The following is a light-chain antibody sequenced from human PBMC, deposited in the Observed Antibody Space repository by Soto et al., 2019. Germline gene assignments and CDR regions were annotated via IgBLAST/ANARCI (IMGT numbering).Light chain of an antibody. CDR3: QQYGSSPYWT. Sequence: EIVLTQSPGTLSLSPGERATLSCRASQSVSSSYLAWYQQKPGQAPRLLIYGASSRATGIPDRFSGSGSGTDFTLTISRLEPEDFAVYYCQQYGSSPYWTFGQVTKVEIK. V-gene: IGKV3-20*01. CDR1: QSVSSSY. CDR2: GAS. J-gene: IGKJ1*01.